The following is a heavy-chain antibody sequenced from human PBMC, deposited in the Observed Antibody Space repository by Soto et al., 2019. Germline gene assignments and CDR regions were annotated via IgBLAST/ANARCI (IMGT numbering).Heavy chain of an antibody. CDR3: ARDQTGITTAGGGRIDH. J-gene: IGHJ4*02. CDR2: VSFDGSNK. Sequence: QVQLVESGGGVVQPGRSLRLSCAASGFTFSTHAMHWVRQAPGKGLECVAIVSFDGSNKYYADSVKGRFTISRDNSKNTLYLQMSGLTTEDTAFYYCARDQTGITTAGGGRIDHWGQGTLVTVSS. CDR1: GFTFSTHA. D-gene: IGHD6-13*01. V-gene: IGHV3-30-3*01.